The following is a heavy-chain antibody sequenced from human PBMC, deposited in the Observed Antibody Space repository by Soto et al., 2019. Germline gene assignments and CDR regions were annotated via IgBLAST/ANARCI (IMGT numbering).Heavy chain of an antibody. CDR3: ARGYGDYYYYYMGV. Sequence: EVQLVESGGGLVQPGGSLRLSCAASGFTFSSYWMSWVRQAPGKGLEWVANIKQDGSEKYYVDSVKGRFTISRDNAKNSLYLQMNSLRAEDTAVYYCARGYGDYYYYYMGVWGKGTTVTVSS. J-gene: IGHJ6*03. CDR2: IKQDGSEK. V-gene: IGHV3-7*01. D-gene: IGHD1-20*01. CDR1: GFTFSSYW.